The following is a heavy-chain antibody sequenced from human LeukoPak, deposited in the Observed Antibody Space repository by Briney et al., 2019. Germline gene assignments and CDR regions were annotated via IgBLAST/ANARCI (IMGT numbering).Heavy chain of an antibody. V-gene: IGHV1-18*01. D-gene: IGHD4-23*01. CDR3: ARGRNNYGGTSEIEY. Sequence: GSVKVSCKASGYTFTSYGISWVRQAPGQGLEWMGWISAYNGNTNYAQNLQGSVTMTTDTSTSTAYMELRSLRSDDTAVYYCARGRNNYGGTSEIEYWGQGTLVTVSS. CDR1: GYTFTSYG. J-gene: IGHJ4*02. CDR2: ISAYNGNT.